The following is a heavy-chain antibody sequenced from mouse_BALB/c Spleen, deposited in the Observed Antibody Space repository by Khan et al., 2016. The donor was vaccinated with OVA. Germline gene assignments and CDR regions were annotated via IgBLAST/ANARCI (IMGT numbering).Heavy chain of an antibody. CDR1: GYTFTSYW. J-gene: IGHJ3*01. CDR2: IFPGTGTT. Sequence: QVQLQQSGAELVKPGASVKLSCKTSGYTFTSYWIQWVKQRPGQGLGWIGEIFPGTGTTYYNENFKGKATLTVDPSSSTAFMQLSSLTSEYSAVYFCARAYLGNYEFAYWGQGTLVTVSA. D-gene: IGHD2-10*01. V-gene: IGHV1S132*01. CDR3: ARAYLGNYEFAY.